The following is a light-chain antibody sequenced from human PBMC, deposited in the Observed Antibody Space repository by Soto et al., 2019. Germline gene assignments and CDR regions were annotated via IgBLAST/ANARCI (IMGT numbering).Light chain of an antibody. CDR3: QQYNNYFT. CDR1: QGLNTN. J-gene: IGKJ3*01. V-gene: IGKV1-9*01. CDR2: GAS. Sequence: IQLTQSPSSLSASVGDRVTITCRASQGLNTNLAWYQQKPGKAPNLLIYGASTLQKGVPSRFSGKGSGTDFTLTISSLQPEDLATYYCQQYNNYFTFGPGTKVDIK.